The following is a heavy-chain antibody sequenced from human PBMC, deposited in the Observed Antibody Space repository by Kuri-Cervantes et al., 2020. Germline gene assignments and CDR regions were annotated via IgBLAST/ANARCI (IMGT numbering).Heavy chain of an antibody. D-gene: IGHD4-11*01. CDR3: ARDLTTVTTGYYYYGMDV. V-gene: IGHV4-4*07. Sequence: GSLRLSCTVSGGSISSYYWSWIRQPAGKGLEWIGRIYTSGSTNYNPSLKSRVTMSVDTSKNQFSLKLSSVTAADTAVYYCARDLTTVTTGYYYYGMDVWGQGTLVTVSS. CDR2: IYTSGST. CDR1: GGSISSYY. J-gene: IGHJ6*02.